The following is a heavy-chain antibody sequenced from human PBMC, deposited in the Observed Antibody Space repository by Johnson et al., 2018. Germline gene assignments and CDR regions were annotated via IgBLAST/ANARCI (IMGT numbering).Heavy chain of an antibody. V-gene: IGHV3-23*04. CDR2: ITGSASTK. Sequence: EVQLVESGGGSVQPGGSXRLSCVVSGFTFTGHAMSWVRKAPGRGLEWVSSITGSASTKYYADHEQGRFTISKDYSQNTLYLQLSNLAGDDTAVYYCAKRSENHYFHYYPRAVWGQGTTVTVSS. J-gene: IGHJ6*02. CDR1: GFTFTGHA. D-gene: IGHD3-3*01. CDR3: AKRSENHYFHYYPRAV.